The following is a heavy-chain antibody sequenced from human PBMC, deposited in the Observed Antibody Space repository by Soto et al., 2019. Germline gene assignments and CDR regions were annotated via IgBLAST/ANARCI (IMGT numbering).Heavy chain of an antibody. Sequence: PGGSLRLSCAASGFTFSSYEMNWVRQAPGKGLEWVSYISSSGSTIYYADSVKGRFTVSRDNAKNSLYLQMNSLRAEDTAVYYCARDEYSYEGDYYYYGMDVWGQGTTVTVSS. J-gene: IGHJ6*02. D-gene: IGHD5-18*01. CDR1: GFTFSSYE. CDR3: ARDEYSYEGDYYYYGMDV. CDR2: ISSSGSTI. V-gene: IGHV3-48*03.